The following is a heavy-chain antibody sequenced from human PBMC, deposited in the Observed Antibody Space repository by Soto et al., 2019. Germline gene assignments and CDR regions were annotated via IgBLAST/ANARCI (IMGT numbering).Heavy chain of an antibody. J-gene: IGHJ4*02. CDR1: GGTFSSYA. Sequence: QVQLVQSGAEVRQPASSVKVSCKTSGGTFSSYAISWVRQAPGQGLEWMGGIVPIVDTSTYAQKVQGGVTFTADEAKSTVYMRLSSLRSDDTAVYYCVRVVAIPGYPDNWGQGTLVTVSS. V-gene: IGHV1-69*12. D-gene: IGHD5-12*01. CDR3: VRVVAIPGYPDN. CDR2: IVPIVDTS.